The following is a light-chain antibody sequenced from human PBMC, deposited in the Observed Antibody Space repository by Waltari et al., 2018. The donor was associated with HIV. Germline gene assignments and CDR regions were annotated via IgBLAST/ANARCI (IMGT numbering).Light chain of an antibody. CDR1: QLGDKY. CDR2: EGS. V-gene: IGLV3-1*01. J-gene: IGLJ2*01. Sequence: SYELTQPPSVSVSPGQPASITCSGDQLGDKYACWYQQKPRQPPLRVIYEGSRRPSGIAERFAGSNSGNTATLTIGGTQAMDEADYYCQAWDSSTVVFGGGTKLTVL. CDR3: QAWDSSTVV.